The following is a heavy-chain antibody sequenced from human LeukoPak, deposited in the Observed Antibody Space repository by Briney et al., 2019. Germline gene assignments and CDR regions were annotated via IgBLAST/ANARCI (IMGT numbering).Heavy chain of an antibody. CDR2: IYSSGGT. J-gene: IGHJ6*02. D-gene: IGHD2-15*01. CDR1: GGSLSNYY. Sequence: SETLSLACTVSGGSLSNYYWSWVRQPAGKGLEWIGRIYSSGGTDYNPSFKSRVTMSLDTSKNQFSVKLTSVTAADAAVYYCARVMDVVVAGYYYYGMDVWGQGTTVTVSS. V-gene: IGHV4-4*07. CDR3: ARVMDVVVAGYYYYGMDV.